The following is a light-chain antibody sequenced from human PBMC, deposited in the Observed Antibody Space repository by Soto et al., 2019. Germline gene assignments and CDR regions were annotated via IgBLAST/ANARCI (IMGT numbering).Light chain of an antibody. V-gene: IGLV2-14*01. J-gene: IGLJ1*01. Sequence: QSALTQPASVSGSPGQSITISCTGTSSDVGGYNYVSWSQQHPGKAPQLMIYEVSNRPSGVSNRFSGSKSGNTASLTISGLQAEDEADYYCSSYTSSRTYVFGTGTKVT. CDR1: SSDVGGYNY. CDR2: EVS. CDR3: SSYTSSRTYV.